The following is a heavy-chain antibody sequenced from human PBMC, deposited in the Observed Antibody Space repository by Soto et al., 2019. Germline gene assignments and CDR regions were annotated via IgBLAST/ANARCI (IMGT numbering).Heavy chain of an antibody. CDR2: IGTAGDT. V-gene: IGHV3-13*01. CDR3: ARATPDVGGMDV. Sequence: GGSLRLSCAASGFTFSSYDMHWVRQATGKGLEWVSAIGTAGDTYYPGSVKGRFTISRENAKNSLYLQMNSLRAEDTAVYYCARATPDVGGMDVWGQGTTVTVSS. CDR1: GFTFSSYD. J-gene: IGHJ6*02. D-gene: IGHD3-10*02.